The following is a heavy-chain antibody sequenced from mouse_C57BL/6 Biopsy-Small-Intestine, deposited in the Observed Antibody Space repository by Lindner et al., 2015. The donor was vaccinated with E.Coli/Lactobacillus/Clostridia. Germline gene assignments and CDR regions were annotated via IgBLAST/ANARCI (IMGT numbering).Heavy chain of an antibody. CDR1: GYTFTDYN. Sequence: EVQLQESGPELVKPGASVKMSCKASGYTFTDYNMHWVKQSHGKSLEWIGYINPNNGGTSYNQKFKGKATLTVNKSSSTAYMELRSLTSEDSAVYYCARSPNWDEFAYWGQGTLVTVSA. CDR2: INPNNGGT. V-gene: IGHV1-22*01. CDR3: ARSPNWDEFAY. J-gene: IGHJ3*01. D-gene: IGHD4-1*01.